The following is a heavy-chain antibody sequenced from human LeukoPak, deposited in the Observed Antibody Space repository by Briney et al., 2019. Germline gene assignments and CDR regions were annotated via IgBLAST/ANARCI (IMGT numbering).Heavy chain of an antibody. Sequence: ASVKVSCKASGGTFISYAISWVRQAPGQGLEWMGRIIPIFGTANYAQKFQGRVTITTDESTSTAYMELSSLRSEDTAVYYCARQGDGYNSFDPWGQGTLVTVSS. CDR1: GGTFISYA. J-gene: IGHJ5*02. V-gene: IGHV1-69*05. CDR3: ARQGDGYNSFDP. D-gene: IGHD5-24*01. CDR2: IIPIFGTA.